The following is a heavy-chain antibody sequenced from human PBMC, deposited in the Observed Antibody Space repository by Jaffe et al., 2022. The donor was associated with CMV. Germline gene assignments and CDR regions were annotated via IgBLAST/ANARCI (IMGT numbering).Heavy chain of an antibody. CDR3: ARGGDIAARLDTAMDN. CDR1: GGSISSGGYY. J-gene: IGHJ4*02. D-gene: IGHD6-6*01. CDR2: IYYSGST. V-gene: IGHV4-31*03. Sequence: QVQLQESGPGLVKPSQTLSLTCTVSGGSISSGGYYWSWIRQHPGKGLEWIGYIYYSGSTYYNPSLKSRVTISVDTSKNQFSLKLSSVTAADTAVYYCARGGDIAARLDTAMDNWGQGTLVTVSS.